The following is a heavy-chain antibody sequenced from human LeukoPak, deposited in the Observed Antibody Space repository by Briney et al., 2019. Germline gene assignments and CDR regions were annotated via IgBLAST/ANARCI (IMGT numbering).Heavy chain of an antibody. D-gene: IGHD3-10*01. CDR3: ARNRYYYGSRNYGVPTWFDP. J-gene: IGHJ5*02. CDR2: IYYSGST. Sequence: SETLSLTCTVSGGSIRSNSYYWGWIRQPPGKGLEWLGSIYYSGSTYYINPSLKSRVTISVDTSKNQISLKLSSVTAADTAVYYCARNRYYYGSRNYGVPTWFDPWGQGTLVTVSS. CDR1: GGSIRSNSYY. V-gene: IGHV4-39*01.